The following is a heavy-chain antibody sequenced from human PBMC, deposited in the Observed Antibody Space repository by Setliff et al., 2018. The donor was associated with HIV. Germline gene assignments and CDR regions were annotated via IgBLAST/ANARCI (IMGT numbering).Heavy chain of an antibody. J-gene: IGHJ4*02. CDR2: ISYDGSNE. V-gene: IGHV3-30*04. CDR1: GFTFSDYV. Sequence: GGSLRLSCAASGFTFSDYVMYWVRQAPGKGLEWVTVISYDGSNESYADSVKGRFTISRDNSKNTLYLQMNSLRPEDTAVYYCARVQQQLLQEDDYFDYWGQGTLVTVSS. D-gene: IGHD6-13*01. CDR3: ARVQQQLLQEDDYFDY.